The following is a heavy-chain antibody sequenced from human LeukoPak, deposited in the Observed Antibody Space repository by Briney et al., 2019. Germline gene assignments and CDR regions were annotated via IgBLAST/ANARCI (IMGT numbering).Heavy chain of an antibody. V-gene: IGHV3-15*01. CDR2: IKTTADGGTT. CDR3: TTRSWIQLLLGSDY. Sequence: GGSLRLSCAASGFSFNKDWVSWVRQAPGMGLEWIGRIKTTADGGTTDYAAPVKGRFTISRDDSKNTVYLQMNNLKTEDTAVYYCTTRSWIQLLLGSDYWGQGTLVTVSS. D-gene: IGHD5-18*01. J-gene: IGHJ4*02. CDR1: GFSFNKDW.